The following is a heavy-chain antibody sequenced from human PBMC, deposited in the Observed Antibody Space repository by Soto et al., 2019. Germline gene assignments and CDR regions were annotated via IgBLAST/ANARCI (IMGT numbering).Heavy chain of an antibody. CDR1: GGTFSSYA. D-gene: IGHD6-13*01. V-gene: IGHV1-69*01. Sequence: QVQLVQSGAEVKKPGSSVKVSCKASGGTFSSYAISWVRQAPGQGLEWMGGIIPIFGTANYAQKFQGRVKITADETTRPAYRGLSRLRSGDTGVYYCARGGGDSSSWYRFDYWGQGTLVTVSS. CDR2: IIPIFGTA. J-gene: IGHJ4*02. CDR3: ARGGGDSSSWYRFDY.